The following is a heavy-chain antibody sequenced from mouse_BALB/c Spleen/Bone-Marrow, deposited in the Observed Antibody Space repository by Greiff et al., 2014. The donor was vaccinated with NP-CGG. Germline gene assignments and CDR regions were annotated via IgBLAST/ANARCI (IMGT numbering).Heavy chain of an antibody. CDR2: IRNKPNGYTT. CDR1: GFTFTDYF. D-gene: IGHD5-1*01. J-gene: IGHJ2*01. Sequence: EVKLMESGGGLVQPGGSLRLSCTTSGFTFTDYFMTWVRQPPGKALEWLGFIRNKPNGYTTEYNPSVKGRFTISRDNSQGILYLQMNTLRAEDSAIYYCARDYSGYFDFWGQGTTLIVSS. CDR3: ARDYSGYFDF. V-gene: IGHV7-3*02.